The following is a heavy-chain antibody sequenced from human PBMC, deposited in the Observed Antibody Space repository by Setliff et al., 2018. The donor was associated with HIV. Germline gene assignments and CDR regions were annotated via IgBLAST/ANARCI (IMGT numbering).Heavy chain of an antibody. CDR2: IYYSGST. Sequence: KPSETLSLTCTVSGGSISSGTYYWSWIRQHPGKGLEWIGYIYYSGSTYYNPSLKSRVTISVDTSRNQFSLKLSSVTAADTAVYYCVRDRSDYYNLPGYFDHWGQGTPVTVSS. D-gene: IGHD3-3*01. V-gene: IGHV4-31*03. CDR1: GGSISSGTYY. J-gene: IGHJ4*02. CDR3: VRDRSDYYNLPGYFDH.